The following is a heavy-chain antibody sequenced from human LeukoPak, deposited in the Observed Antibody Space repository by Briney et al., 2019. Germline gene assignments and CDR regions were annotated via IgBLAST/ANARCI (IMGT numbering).Heavy chain of an antibody. CDR2: ITISGHTK. V-gene: IGHV3-48*03. Sequence: GGSLRLSCAASGFDLSTYEMNWVRQAPGKGLEWIADITISGHTKNYADSVKGRFTISRDNARTSLYLQMNSLRVEDTGVYYCARGDPHADLWDQGTLVTVSS. J-gene: IGHJ5*02. CDR1: GFDLSTYE. CDR3: ARGDPHADL.